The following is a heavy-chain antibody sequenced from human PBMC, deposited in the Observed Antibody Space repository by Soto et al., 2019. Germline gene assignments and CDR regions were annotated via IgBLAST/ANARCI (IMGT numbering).Heavy chain of an antibody. J-gene: IGHJ6*01. CDR2: IWYDGSNK. D-gene: IGHD3-16*01. CDR3: ARGGGVRAAESGYYDGMDV. V-gene: IGHV3-33*01. CDR1: GFTFSSYG. Sequence: QVQLVESGGGVVQPGRSLRLSCAASGFTFSSYGMHWVRQAPGKGLEWVAVIWYDGSNKYYADSVKGRFTISRDNSKNTVNVQINSLRAADPAVYYCARGGGVRAAESGYYDGMDVWGQGTTVTVSS.